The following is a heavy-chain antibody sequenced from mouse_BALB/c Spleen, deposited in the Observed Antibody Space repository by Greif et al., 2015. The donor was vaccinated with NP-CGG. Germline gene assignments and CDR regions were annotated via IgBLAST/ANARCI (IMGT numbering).Heavy chain of an antibody. CDR1: GFNIKDYY. CDR2: IDPENGDT. J-gene: IGHJ3*01. V-gene: IGHV14-4*02. CDR3: NGNWFAY. Sequence: VQLQQSGAELVRSGASVKLSCTASGFNIKDYYMHWVKQRPERGLEWIGWIDPENGDTEYTPKFQGKATMTADTSSNTAYLQLSSLTSEDTAVYYCNGNWFAYWGQGLWSLSLQ.